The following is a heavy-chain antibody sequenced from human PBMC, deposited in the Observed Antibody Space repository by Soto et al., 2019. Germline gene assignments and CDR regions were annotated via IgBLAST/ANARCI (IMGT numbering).Heavy chain of an antibody. CDR1: GFTFSSYG. CDR2: ISYDGSNK. J-gene: IGHJ6*02. CDR3: AKDRVTMIVVVITSYYYGMDV. D-gene: IGHD3-22*01. Sequence: QVQLVESGGGVVQPGRSLRLSCAASGFTFSSYGMHWVRQAPGKGLEWVAVISYDGSNKYYADSVKGRFTISRDNSKNTLYLQMNSLRAEDTAVYYCAKDRVTMIVVVITSYYYGMDVWGQGTTVTVSS. V-gene: IGHV3-30*18.